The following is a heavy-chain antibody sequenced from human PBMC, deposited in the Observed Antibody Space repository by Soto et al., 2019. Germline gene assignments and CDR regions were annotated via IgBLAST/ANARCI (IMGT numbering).Heavy chain of an antibody. V-gene: IGHV1-8*01. J-gene: IGHJ5*02. CDR1: GYTFTSYD. D-gene: IGHD6-13*01. CDR3: ARGLSIAAAGPWENWFDP. CDR2: MNPNSGNT. Sequence: ASVKVSCKASGYTFTSYDINWVRQATGQGLEWMGWMNPNSGNTGYAQKFQGRVTMTRNTSINTAYMELSSLRSEDMAVYYCARGLSIAAAGPWENWFDPWGQGTLVTVSS.